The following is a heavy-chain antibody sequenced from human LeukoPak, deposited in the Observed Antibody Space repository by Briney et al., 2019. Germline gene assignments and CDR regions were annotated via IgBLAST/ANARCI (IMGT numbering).Heavy chain of an antibody. Sequence: GETLRLSCATSGFTFSNYGMHWVRQAPGKGLEWVSSISSSSTYLYDADSVKGRFTVSRDKDKSSLSLQMKSLRTEDTAVYYCARGIPVSGLVDYWGQGTLVTVSS. V-gene: IGHV3-21*01. CDR2: ISSSSTYL. D-gene: IGHD6-19*01. J-gene: IGHJ4*02. CDR3: ARGIPVSGLVDY. CDR1: GFTFSNYG.